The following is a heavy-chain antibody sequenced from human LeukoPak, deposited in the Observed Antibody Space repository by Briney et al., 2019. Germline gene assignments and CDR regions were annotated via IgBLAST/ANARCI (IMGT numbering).Heavy chain of an antibody. CDR2: ISYDGSSK. J-gene: IGHJ4*02. V-gene: IGHV3-30*04. CDR1: GFTFSAYA. Sequence: SGGSLRLACAASGFTFSAYAMHWVRQAPGKGLEWVAVISYDGSSKYYADSVKGRFTISRDNSKNTLYLQMNSLRAEDTAVYYCARDFSAFGGVIALLDYWGQGTLVTVSS. D-gene: IGHD3-16*02. CDR3: ARDFSAFGGVIALLDY.